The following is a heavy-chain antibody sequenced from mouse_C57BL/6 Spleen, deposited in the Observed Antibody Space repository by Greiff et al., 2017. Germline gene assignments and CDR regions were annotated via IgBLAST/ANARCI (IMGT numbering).Heavy chain of an antibody. D-gene: IGHD1-1*01. J-gene: IGHJ4*01. CDR3: TLDYYGSSSYYYAMDY. CDR1: GFNIKDYY. Sequence: EVNVVESGAELVRPGASVKLSCTASGFNIKDYYMHWVKQRPEQGLEWIGRIDPEDGDTEYAPKFQGKATMTADTSSNTAYLQLSSLTSEDTAVYYCTLDYYGSSSYYYAMDYWGQGTSVTVSS. CDR2: IDPEDGDT. V-gene: IGHV14-1*01.